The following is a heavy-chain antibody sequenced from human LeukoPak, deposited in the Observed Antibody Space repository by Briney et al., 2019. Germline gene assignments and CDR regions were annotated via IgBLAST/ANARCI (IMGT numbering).Heavy chain of an antibody. V-gene: IGHV5-51*01. D-gene: IGHD6-13*01. CDR3: ARQVAAAGRWFDP. J-gene: IGHJ5*02. Sequence: GESLKISCKGSGYSFTSYWIGWMRQMPGKGLEWMGIIYPGDSDTRYSPSFQGQVTISADKSISTAYLQWSSLKASDTAMYYCARQVAAAGRWFDPWGQGTLVTVSS. CDR1: GYSFTSYW. CDR2: IYPGDSDT.